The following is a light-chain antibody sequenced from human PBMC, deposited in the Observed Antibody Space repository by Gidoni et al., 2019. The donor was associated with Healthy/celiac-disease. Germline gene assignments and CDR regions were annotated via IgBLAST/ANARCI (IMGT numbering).Light chain of an antibody. CDR1: QSVSSSY. CDR3: QQYGSSQWT. J-gene: IGKJ1*01. Sequence: EIVLTQSPGTLSLSPGERATLSCRASQSVSSSYLAWYQQKPGQAPRLLIYGASRRATGIPDRFSGSGSGTDFTLTISRLEPEDFAVYYCQQYGSSQWTFGQXTKVEIK. CDR2: GAS. V-gene: IGKV3-20*01.